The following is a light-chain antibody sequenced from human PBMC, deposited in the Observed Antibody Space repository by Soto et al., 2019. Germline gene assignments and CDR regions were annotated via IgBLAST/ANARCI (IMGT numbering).Light chain of an antibody. CDR2: GTS. Sequence: EIVLTQSPDTLSLSPGERATPSCRASQSVSISYLAWYEQKPGQAPRLLIYGTSSRATGIPDRFSGSGSGTDFTLTISRLEPEDFAVDYCQQYGSSPRTFGQGTKVEIK. CDR1: QSVSISY. V-gene: IGKV3-20*01. J-gene: IGKJ1*01. CDR3: QQYGSSPRT.